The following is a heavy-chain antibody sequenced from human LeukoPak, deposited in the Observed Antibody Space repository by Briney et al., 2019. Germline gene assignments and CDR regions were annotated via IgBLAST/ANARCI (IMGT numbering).Heavy chain of an antibody. CDR1: EFTFSSYS. CDR2: ISSSSDYI. CDR3: AGDRSHQRRFHSSREENWFDP. V-gene: IGHV3-21*01. Sequence: PGGSLRLFCAASEFTFSSYSMNWVRQAPGKGLEWVSSISSSSDYIYYADSVKGRFTISRDNAKNSLYLQMNSLRAEDTAAYYCAGDRSHQRRFHSSREENWFDPWGQGTLVTVSS. D-gene: IGHD6-13*01. J-gene: IGHJ5*02.